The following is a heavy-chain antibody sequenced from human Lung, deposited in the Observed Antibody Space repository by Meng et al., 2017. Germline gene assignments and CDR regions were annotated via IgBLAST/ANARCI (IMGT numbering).Heavy chain of an antibody. Sequence: QVQLQQWGAVLLKPSETLSLTGVVSGGAFSDYYWSWIRQPPGKELEWIGEINHSGSTNYNPSLESRATISVDTSQNNLSLKLSSVTAADSAVYYCARGPTTMAHDFDYWGQGTLVTVSS. J-gene: IGHJ4*02. D-gene: IGHD4-11*01. CDR1: GGAFSDYY. V-gene: IGHV4-34*01. CDR3: ARGPTTMAHDFDY. CDR2: INHSGST.